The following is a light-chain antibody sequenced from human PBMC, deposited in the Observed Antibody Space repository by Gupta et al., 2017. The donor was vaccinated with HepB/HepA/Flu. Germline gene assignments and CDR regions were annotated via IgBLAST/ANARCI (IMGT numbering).Light chain of an antibody. J-gene: IGLJ3*02. CDR2: KDD. Sequence: SYALTQPPSMSVSPGQPARIPCSGAALPKHYGYWYQQKAGQAPVQLIYKDDERPSGIPERFSGSSSGTTVTLTISGVQAEDEADYCCLSADSSGTFWVFGGGTKLTVL. CDR1: ALPKHY. CDR3: LSADSSGTFWV. V-gene: IGLV3-25*03.